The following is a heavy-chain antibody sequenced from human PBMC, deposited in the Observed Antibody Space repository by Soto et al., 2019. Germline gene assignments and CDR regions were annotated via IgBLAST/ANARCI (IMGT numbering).Heavy chain of an antibody. CDR1: GGSISSSSYY. CDR3: ARQGYSGYDFEGYFDY. V-gene: IGHV4-39*01. CDR2: IYYSGST. D-gene: IGHD5-12*01. Sequence: ASETLSLTCTVSGGSISSSSYYWGWIRQPPGKGLEWIGSIYYSGSTYYNPSLKSRVTISVDTSKNQFSLKLSSVTAADTAVYYCARQGYSGYDFEGYFDYWGQGTLVTVSS. J-gene: IGHJ4*02.